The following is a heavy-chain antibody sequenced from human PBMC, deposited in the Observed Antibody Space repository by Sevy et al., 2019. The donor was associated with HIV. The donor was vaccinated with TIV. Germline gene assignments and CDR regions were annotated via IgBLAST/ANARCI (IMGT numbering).Heavy chain of an antibody. V-gene: IGHV4-4*07. CDR3: ARGDKYCTNGVCYKVAFDI. J-gene: IGHJ3*02. CDR1: GGSISSYY. D-gene: IGHD2-8*01. Sequence: SETLSLTCTVSGGSISSYYWSWSRQPAGKGLEWIGCIYTSGSTNYNPSLKSRVTMSVDTSKNQFSLKLSSVTAADTAVYYCARGDKYCTNGVCYKVAFDIWGQGTMVTVSS. CDR2: IYTSGST.